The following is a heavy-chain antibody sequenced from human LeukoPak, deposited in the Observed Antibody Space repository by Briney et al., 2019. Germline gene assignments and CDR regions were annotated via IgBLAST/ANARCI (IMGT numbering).Heavy chain of an antibody. CDR1: GFTFSSYG. CDR2: IWYDGSNK. CDR3: ARDSFGMDV. V-gene: IGHV3-33*08. J-gene: IGHJ6*02. Sequence: PGRSLRLSCAASGFTFSSYGMHWVRQAPGKGLEWVAVIWYDGSNKYYADSVKGRFTISRDNSKNTLYLQMNSLRAEDTAVYYCARDSFGMDVWGQGTTVTVSS.